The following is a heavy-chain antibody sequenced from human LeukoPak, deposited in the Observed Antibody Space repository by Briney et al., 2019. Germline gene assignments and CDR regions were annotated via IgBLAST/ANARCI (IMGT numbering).Heavy chain of an antibody. CDR2: IIPILGIA. J-gene: IGHJ4*02. D-gene: IGHD5-18*01. Sequence: SVKVSCKASGGTFSSYTISWVRQAPGQGLEWMGRIIPILGIANYAQKFQGRVTITADESTSTAYMELSSLRSEDTAVYYCARERGYSYGSDDYWGQGTLVTVSS. V-gene: IGHV1-69*04. CDR3: ARERGYSYGSDDY. CDR1: GGTFSSYT.